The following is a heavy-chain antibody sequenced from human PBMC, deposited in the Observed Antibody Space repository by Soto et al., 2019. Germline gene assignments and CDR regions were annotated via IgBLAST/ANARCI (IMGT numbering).Heavy chain of an antibody. CDR3: ARGRNSAFDY. J-gene: IGHJ4*02. Sequence: QVQLQQSGPGLMKPSQTLSLTCAISGDSVSSSGVAWNWIRQSLSRGLEWLGTTYDESKWTNDYAAPVXXRITINPTTSKNQFSLQLNSVTPEDSAVYYCARGRNSAFDYWGQGTLVTVSS. D-gene: IGHD5-18*01. CDR2: TYDESKWTN. V-gene: IGHV6-1*01. CDR1: GDSVSSSGVA.